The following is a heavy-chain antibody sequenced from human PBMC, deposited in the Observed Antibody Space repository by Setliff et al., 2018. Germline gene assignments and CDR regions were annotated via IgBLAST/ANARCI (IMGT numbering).Heavy chain of an antibody. CDR2: INHSGST. CDR1: GGSFSGYY. CDR3: ARSPYVVVTAIPFDY. D-gene: IGHD2-21*02. Sequence: KSSETLSLTCAVYGGSFSGYYWSWIRQPPGKGLEWIGEINHSGSTNYNPSLKSRVTISVDTSKNQFSLKLSSVTAADTAVYYCARSPYVVVTAIPFDYWGQGTLVTVS. V-gene: IGHV4-34*01. J-gene: IGHJ4*02.